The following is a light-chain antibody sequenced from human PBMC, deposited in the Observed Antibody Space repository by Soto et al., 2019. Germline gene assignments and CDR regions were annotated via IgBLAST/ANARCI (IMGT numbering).Light chain of an antibody. J-gene: IGKJ1*01. CDR1: QSVSGN. CDR2: GAT. CDR3: QQYNNLPPWT. Sequence: EIVMTQSPGTLSVSPGERATLSCRASQSVSGNLAWYQQKPGQAPRLLIYGATTRATGIPARFSGSGSGTDFTLTISSLQSEHFAVYYCQQYNNLPPWTFGQGTKVEIK. V-gene: IGKV3-15*01.